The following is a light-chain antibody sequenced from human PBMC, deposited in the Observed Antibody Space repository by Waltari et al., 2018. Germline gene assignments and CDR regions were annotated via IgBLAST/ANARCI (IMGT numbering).Light chain of an antibody. CDR1: QSVGSN. J-gene: IGKJ3*01. Sequence: EIVMTQSPATLSVSPGEGATLSCRASQSVGSNLAWYQQKPGQAPTLLIYDAFTRATGIPARFSGSGPGTEFTLTISSLQSEDFAVYYCQQYNKWPFTFGPGTKVEIK. V-gene: IGKV3-15*01. CDR3: QQYNKWPFT. CDR2: DAF.